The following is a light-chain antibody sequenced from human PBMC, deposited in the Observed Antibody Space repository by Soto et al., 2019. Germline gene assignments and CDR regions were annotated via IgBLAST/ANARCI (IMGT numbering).Light chain of an antibody. CDR2: DTS. CDR1: SGAVTSGHF. CDR3: LLPYSGARV. J-gene: IGLJ3*02. V-gene: IGLV7-46*01. Sequence: QAVVTQEPSLTVSPGGTVTLTCGSSSGAVTSGHFPYWFQQRPGQAPRTLIYDTSNKHSWTPARFSGSLLGGKAALTLSGAQPEDEADYYCLLPYSGARVFGGGTKLTVL.